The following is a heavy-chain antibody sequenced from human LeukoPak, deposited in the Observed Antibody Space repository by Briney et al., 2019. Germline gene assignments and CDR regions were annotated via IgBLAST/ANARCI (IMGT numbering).Heavy chain of an antibody. D-gene: IGHD1-26*01. CDR2: IRYDGSKS. J-gene: IGHJ3*02. CDR3: AKDGGGGSYFAFDI. V-gene: IGHV3-30*02. CDR1: GFTFNSYG. Sequence: GGSLRLSCAASGFTFNSYGMHWVRQAPGKGLEWVAFIRYDGSKSYFADSVKGRFALSRDNSKNTLYLQMSSLRPEDTAVYSCAKDGGGGSYFAFDIWGQGTMVTVSS.